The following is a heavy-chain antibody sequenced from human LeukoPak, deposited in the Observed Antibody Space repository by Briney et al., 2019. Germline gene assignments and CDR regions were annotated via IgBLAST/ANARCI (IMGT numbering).Heavy chain of an antibody. V-gene: IGHV4-31*11. J-gene: IGHJ4*02. CDR1: GGSFSGYY. CDR3: ARVLLPYYFDY. D-gene: IGHD2-15*01. CDR2: IYYSGST. Sequence: PSETLSLTCAVYGGSFSGYYWSWIRQHPGKGLEWIGYIYYSGSTYYNPSLKSRVTISVDTSKNQFSLKLSSVTAADTAVYYCARVLLPYYFDYWGQGTLVTVSS.